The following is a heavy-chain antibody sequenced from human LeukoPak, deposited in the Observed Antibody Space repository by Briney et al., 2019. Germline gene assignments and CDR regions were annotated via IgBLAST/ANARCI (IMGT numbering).Heavy chain of an antibody. Sequence: GGSLRLSCAASGFTFSSYAMSWVRQAPGKGLEWVSAISGSGGSTYYADSVKGRFTISRDNSKNTLYLQMNNLSAEDTAVCYCAKSRRGSQGIDYWGQGTLVTVSS. CDR1: GFTFSSYA. CDR2: ISGSGGST. D-gene: IGHD1-26*01. V-gene: IGHV3-23*01. J-gene: IGHJ4*02. CDR3: AKSRRGSQGIDY.